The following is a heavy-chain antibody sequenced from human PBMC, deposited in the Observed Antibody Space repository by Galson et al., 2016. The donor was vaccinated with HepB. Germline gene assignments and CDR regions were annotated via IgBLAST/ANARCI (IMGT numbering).Heavy chain of an antibody. CDR3: ANIPRRGPFDY. D-gene: IGHD2-21*01. J-gene: IGHJ4*02. CDR2: IKEDGSEK. CDR1: GFTFSSYW. Sequence: SLRLSCAASGFTFSSYWMSWVRQAPGRGLEWVANIKEDGSEKYYVDSVKGRFTISRDNAKNSLYLQMNSRRAEDTAVYYCANIPRRGPFDYWGQGTQVTVSS. V-gene: IGHV3-7*03.